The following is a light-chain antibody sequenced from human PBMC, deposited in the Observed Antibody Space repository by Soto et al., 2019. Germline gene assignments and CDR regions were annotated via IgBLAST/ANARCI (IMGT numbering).Light chain of an antibody. Sequence: QLVLTQSPSASASLGASVKLTCTLSSGHSNYAIAWHQQQSDKRPRYLMKLNSDGSHSKGDGIPDRFSGSSSGAERYLTISSLQSEDEADYYCQTWGSGIVVFGGGTKLTVL. CDR3: QTWGSGIVV. CDR2: LNSDGSH. V-gene: IGLV4-69*01. CDR1: SGHSNYA. J-gene: IGLJ2*01.